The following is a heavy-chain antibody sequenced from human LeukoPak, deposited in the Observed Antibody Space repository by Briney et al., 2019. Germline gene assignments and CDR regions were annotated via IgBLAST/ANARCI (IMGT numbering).Heavy chain of an antibody. V-gene: IGHV4-4*02. Sequence: GSLRLSCAASGFTFSSYWMSWVRQPPGKGLEWIGQIFHSGSTSYSPSLKSRVTISVDKSKNQFSLKLTSVTAADTAVYYCARDSGYSSTWGQGTLVTVSS. CDR1: GFTFSSYW. D-gene: IGHD6-19*01. CDR3: ARDSGYSST. CDR2: IFHSGST. J-gene: IGHJ4*02.